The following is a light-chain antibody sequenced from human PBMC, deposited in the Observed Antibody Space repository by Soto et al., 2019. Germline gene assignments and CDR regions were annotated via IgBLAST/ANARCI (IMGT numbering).Light chain of an antibody. CDR1: QSVGSD. V-gene: IGKV3-15*01. CDR3: QQYYNWPRT. Sequence: EIVLTQSPGTLSLSPGERATLSCRASQSVGSDLAWYQQKPGQAPRLLILGASARPTGIPARISGSGSGTEFTLTISSLRSEDFAVYFCQQYYNWPRTFGQGTKVDI. J-gene: IGKJ1*01. CDR2: GAS.